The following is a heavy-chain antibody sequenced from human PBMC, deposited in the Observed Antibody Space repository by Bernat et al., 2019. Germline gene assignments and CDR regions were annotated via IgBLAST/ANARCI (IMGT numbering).Heavy chain of an antibody. Sequence: EVQLVESGGVVVQPGGSLRLSCVASGFTFDDYTMHWVRQAPGKGLEWVSLISWDGGSTYYADSVKGRFTITRDNSKNSLYLQMNSLRTEDTALYYCAKGGLRFLEWLFPIDYWGQGTLVTVSS. CDR2: ISWDGGST. CDR1: GFTFDDYT. J-gene: IGHJ4*02. V-gene: IGHV3-43*01. CDR3: AKGGLRFLEWLFPIDY. D-gene: IGHD3-3*01.